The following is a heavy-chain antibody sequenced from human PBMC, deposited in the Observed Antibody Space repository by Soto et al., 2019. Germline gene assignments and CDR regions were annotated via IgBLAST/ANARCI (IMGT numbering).Heavy chain of an antibody. CDR1: GGSISSSSYY. CDR2: IYYSGST. J-gene: IGHJ6*02. D-gene: IGHD1-26*01. Sequence: PSETLSLTCTVSGGSISSSSYYWGWIRQPPGKGLEWIGSIYYSGSTYYNPSLKSRVTISVDTSKNQFSLKLSSVTAADTAVYYCASWYSGSYYYYGMDVWGQGTTVT. CDR3: ASWYSGSYYYYGMDV. V-gene: IGHV4-39*01.